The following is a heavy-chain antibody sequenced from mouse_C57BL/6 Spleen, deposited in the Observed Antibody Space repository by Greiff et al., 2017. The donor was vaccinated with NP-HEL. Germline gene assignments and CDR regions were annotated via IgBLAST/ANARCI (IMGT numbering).Heavy chain of an antibody. CDR3: TSGDYDGVYYAMDY. CDR2: IDPSDSET. D-gene: IGHD2-4*01. J-gene: IGHJ4*01. V-gene: IGHV1-52*01. CDR1: GYTFTSYW. Sequence: QVQLQQPGAELVKPGASVKLSCKASGYTFTSYWMHWVKQRPIQGLEWIGNIDPSDSETHYNQKFKDKATLTVDKSSSTAYMQLSSLTSEDTAVYYCTSGDYDGVYYAMDYWGRGTSVTVSS.